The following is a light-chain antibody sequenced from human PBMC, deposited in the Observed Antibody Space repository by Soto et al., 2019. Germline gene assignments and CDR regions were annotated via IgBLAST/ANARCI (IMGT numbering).Light chain of an antibody. Sequence: QSVLTQSASVSGSPGQSITISCTGTSSDVGGYNYVSWYQQHPGKAPKLMIYEVSNRPSGVSNRFSGSKSGNTASLTISGLQAEDEADYYCSSYTSSSTHNYVFGTGTKLTVL. V-gene: IGLV2-14*01. J-gene: IGLJ1*01. CDR1: SSDVGGYNY. CDR2: EVS. CDR3: SSYTSSSTHNYV.